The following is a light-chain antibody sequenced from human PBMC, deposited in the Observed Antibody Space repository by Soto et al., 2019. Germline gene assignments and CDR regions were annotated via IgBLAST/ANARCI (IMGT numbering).Light chain of an antibody. V-gene: IGKV1-39*01. CDR2: AAS. Sequence: DIQMTQSPSSLSASVGDRVSITCRASQSISTHLSWYQQKPGKAPKLLIYAASSLQSWVPSRFTGSGSGTDFTLTIRSLQPEDFATYYCQQSYTSWWTFGQGTKVEIK. CDR3: QQSYTSWWT. CDR1: QSISTH. J-gene: IGKJ1*01.